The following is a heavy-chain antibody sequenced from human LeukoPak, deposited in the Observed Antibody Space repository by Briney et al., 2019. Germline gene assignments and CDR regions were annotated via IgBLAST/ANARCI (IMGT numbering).Heavy chain of an antibody. CDR2: MNPNSGNT. J-gene: IGHJ5*02. Sequence: ASVKVSCKASGYPFPSYDITWVRQATGQGLEWMGWMNPNSGNTGYAQKFQGRVTMTRNTSISTAYMELSSLRSEDTAVYYCARVFKGVDPWGQGTLVTVSS. CDR1: GYPFPSYD. D-gene: IGHD3-10*01. V-gene: IGHV1-8*01. CDR3: ARVFKGVDP.